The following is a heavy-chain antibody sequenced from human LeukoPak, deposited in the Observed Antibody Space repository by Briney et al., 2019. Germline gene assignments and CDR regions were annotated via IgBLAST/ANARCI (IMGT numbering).Heavy chain of an antibody. CDR1: GYTFTSYY. CDR3: ARGPQGDMVGATMAYNDAFDI. V-gene: IGHV1-46*01. CDR2: INPSGGST. J-gene: IGHJ3*02. D-gene: IGHD1-26*01. Sequence: GASVKVSCKASGYTFTSYYIHWVRQAPGQGLEWMGIINPSGGSTNYGHKFQGRVTMTRDTSTGIVYMELSSLRSEDTAVYYCARGPQGDMVGATMAYNDAFDIWGQGTMVTVSS.